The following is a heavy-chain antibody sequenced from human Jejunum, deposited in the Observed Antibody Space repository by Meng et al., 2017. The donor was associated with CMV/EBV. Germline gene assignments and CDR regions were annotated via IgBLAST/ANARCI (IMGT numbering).Heavy chain of an antibody. CDR2: IRRHGDST. Sequence: VRPASGKGLEFVSVIRRHGDSTYYAASVKGRFTVSRDNSKNTLYLEMGSLRDEDTAMYFCARGRGRAGYVDPGISGYFDSWGQGALVTVSS. J-gene: IGHJ4*02. D-gene: IGHD5-24*01. V-gene: IGHV3-64*02. CDR3: ARGRGRAGYVDPGISGYFDS.